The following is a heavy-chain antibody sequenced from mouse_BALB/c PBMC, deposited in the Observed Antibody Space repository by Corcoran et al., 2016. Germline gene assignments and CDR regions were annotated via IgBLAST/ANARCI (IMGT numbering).Heavy chain of an antibody. CDR1: GFNIKDTY. D-gene: IGHD1-3*01. CDR2: IDPANGNT. CDR3: AKWDWYFDV. V-gene: IGHV14-3*02. Sequence: EVQLQQSGAELVKPGASVKLSCTASGFNIKDTYMHWVKQRPEQGLEWIGRIDPANGNTKYDTKLQGKATITEDTSSNTAYPQLSSLTSEDTAVYFCAKWDWYFDVWGAGTTVTVSS. J-gene: IGHJ1*01.